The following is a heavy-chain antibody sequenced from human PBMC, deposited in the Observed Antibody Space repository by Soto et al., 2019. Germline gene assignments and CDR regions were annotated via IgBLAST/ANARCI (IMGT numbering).Heavy chain of an antibody. CDR1: GFTFSDHY. Sequence: GGSLRLSCAASGFTFSDHYMDWVRQAPGKGLEWVGRTRNKANSYTTEYAASVKGRFTISRDDSKNSLYLQMNSLKTEDTAVYYCARVDPSARYSYGYWGQGTLVTVSS. D-gene: IGHD5-18*01. J-gene: IGHJ4*02. CDR3: ARVDPSARYSYGY. V-gene: IGHV3-72*01. CDR2: TRNKANSYTT.